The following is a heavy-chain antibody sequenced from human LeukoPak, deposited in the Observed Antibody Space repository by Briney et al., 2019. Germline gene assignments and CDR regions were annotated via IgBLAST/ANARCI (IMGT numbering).Heavy chain of an antibody. CDR1: GFTFRNYG. V-gene: IGHV3-23*01. D-gene: IGHD3-10*02. Sequence: GGSLRLSCVASGFTFRNYGMSWVRQAPGKGLEWVSGISGSGENTYYADSVKGRFTISRDTSKNTLYLQMNSLRAEDTAVYYCARGHVVYYYYYMDVWGKGTTVTVSS. J-gene: IGHJ6*03. CDR3: ARGHVVYYYYYMDV. CDR2: ISGSGENT.